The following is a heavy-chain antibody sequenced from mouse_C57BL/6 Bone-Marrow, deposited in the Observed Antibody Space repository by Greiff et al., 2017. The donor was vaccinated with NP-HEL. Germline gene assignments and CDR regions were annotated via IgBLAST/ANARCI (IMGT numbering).Heavy chain of an antibody. J-gene: IGHJ3*01. CDR3: ARSVYSPFAY. D-gene: IGHD2-12*01. Sequence: VQLQQSGAELARPGASVKLSCNASGYTFTSYGISWVKQRTGQGLEWIGEIYPRSGNTYYNEKFKGKATLTADKSSSTAYMELRSLTSEDSAVYFCARSVYSPFAYWGQGTLVTVSA. CDR2: IYPRSGNT. CDR1: GYTFTSYG. V-gene: IGHV1-81*01.